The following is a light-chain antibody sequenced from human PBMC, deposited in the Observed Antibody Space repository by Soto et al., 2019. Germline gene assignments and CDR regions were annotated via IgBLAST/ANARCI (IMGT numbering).Light chain of an antibody. CDR2: GVS. J-gene: IGKJ1*01. CDR1: ESVSSTS. CDR3: QQYDNPVWT. V-gene: IGKV3-20*01. Sequence: EIVLTQSPGTLSLSPGERGTLSCRASESVSSTSLAWYQQKPGQAPRLLMYGVSSRATGIPARFSGSGSGTDFTLTINRLEPEDFAVYFCQQYDNPVWTFGQGTKVDIK.